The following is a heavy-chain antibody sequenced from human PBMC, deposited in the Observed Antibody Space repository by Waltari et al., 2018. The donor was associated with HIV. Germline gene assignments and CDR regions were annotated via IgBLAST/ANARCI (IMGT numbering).Heavy chain of an antibody. CDR2: RNPNSCNT. J-gene: IGHJ4*02. V-gene: IGHV1-8*01. CDR1: GYTFTSYD. CDR3: ARGPQDYPKYYFDY. D-gene: IGHD4-17*01. Sequence: QVQLVQSGAEVKKPGASVKVSCKASGYTFTSYDINWVRQATGQGLEWLGWRNPNSCNTGYAQRFQGRVTMTRNTSISTAYMELSSLRSEDTAVYFCARGPQDYPKYYFDYWGQGTLVTVSS.